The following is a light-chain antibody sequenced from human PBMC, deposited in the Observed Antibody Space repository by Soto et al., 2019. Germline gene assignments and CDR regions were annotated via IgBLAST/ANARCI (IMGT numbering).Light chain of an antibody. CDR3: SSYANTYNWV. CDR1: SSDVGANNF. Sequence: QSALTQPASVSGSPGQSITISCTGTSSDVGANNFVSWYQQHPGKAPKLLIYGVTNRPSGVSNRFSGSKSGNTASLSISGLQADDDGDYYCSSYANTYNWVFGGGTK. J-gene: IGLJ3*02. V-gene: IGLV2-14*01. CDR2: GVT.